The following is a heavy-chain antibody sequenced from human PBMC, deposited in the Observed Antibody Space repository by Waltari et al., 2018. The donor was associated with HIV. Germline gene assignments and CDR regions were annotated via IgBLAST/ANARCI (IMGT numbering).Heavy chain of an antibody. V-gene: IGHV1-69*08. J-gene: IGHJ4*02. D-gene: IGHD3-16*01. CDR3: ASARETMGVDFDS. CDR1: GGASSSYT. CDR2: IIPMSNTP. Sequence: QVQLVQSGAAVKKPGSSVKVPCKASGGASSSYTINWVRKAPGQGREWLGRIIPMSNTPNNAQKFQGRVTITADKSTSTAYMELTSLRSDDTAVYYCASARETMGVDFDSWGLGTLVTVSS.